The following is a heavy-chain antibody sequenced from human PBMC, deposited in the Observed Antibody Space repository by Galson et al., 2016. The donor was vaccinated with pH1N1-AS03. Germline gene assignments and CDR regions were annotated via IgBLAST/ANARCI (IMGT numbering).Heavy chain of an antibody. Sequence: SLRLSCAASGFALIDYSMHWVRQAPGKGLEWVSSIDPTSTYIYYADSPTGRFTISRDNAFNSLYLQMNSLRFDDTAVYFCTRSAPRGGHEPFDFWGQGTLVTVSP. J-gene: IGHJ4*02. CDR2: IDPTSTYI. CDR1: GFALIDYS. CDR3: TRSAPRGGHEPFDF. V-gene: IGHV3-21*01. D-gene: IGHD5-12*01.